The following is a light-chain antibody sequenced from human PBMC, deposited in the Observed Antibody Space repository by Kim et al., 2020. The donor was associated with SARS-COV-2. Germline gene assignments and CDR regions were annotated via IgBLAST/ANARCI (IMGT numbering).Light chain of an antibody. V-gene: IGKV1-5*03. CDR2: KAS. Sequence: DIQMTQSPSTLSASVGDRVTITCRASQSISSWLAWYQQKPGKAPKLLIYKASSLESGVPSRFSGSGSGTEFTLTISSLQPDDMATYYCQQYDNYSYTFEQRTLVEI. J-gene: IGKJ2*01. CDR1: QSISSW. CDR3: QQYDNYSYT.